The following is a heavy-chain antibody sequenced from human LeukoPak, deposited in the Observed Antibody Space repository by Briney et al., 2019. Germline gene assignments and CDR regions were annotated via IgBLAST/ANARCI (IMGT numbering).Heavy chain of an antibody. J-gene: IGHJ1*01. D-gene: IGHD6-6*01. CDR3: ARGDSARPAGDFQH. CDR1: GYTFTSYG. Sequence: GASVKVSCKASGYTFTSYGISWVRQAPGQGLEWMGWISAYNGNTNYAQKLQGRVTMTTDTSTSTAYMELSSLRSEDTAVYYCARGDSARPAGDFQHWGQGTLVTVSS. V-gene: IGHV1-18*01. CDR2: ISAYNGNT.